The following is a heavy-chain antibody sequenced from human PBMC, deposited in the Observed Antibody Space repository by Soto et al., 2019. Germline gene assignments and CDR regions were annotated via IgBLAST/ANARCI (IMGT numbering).Heavy chain of an antibody. V-gene: IGHV4-34*01. Sequence: PSETLSLTCAVYGGSFSGYYWSWLRQPPGKGLEWIGEINHSGSTNYIPSLKSRVTISVDTSKNQFSLKLIPLTAAYTAVYYCAGPVGGYVEDFDYWGQGTLVTVSS. CDR1: GGSFSGYY. J-gene: IGHJ4*02. CDR2: INHSGST. CDR3: AGPVGGYVEDFDY. D-gene: IGHD5-12*01.